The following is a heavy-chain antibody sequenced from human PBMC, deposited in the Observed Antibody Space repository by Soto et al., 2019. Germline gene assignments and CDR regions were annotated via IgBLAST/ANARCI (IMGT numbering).Heavy chain of an antibody. CDR3: ARASRPCHYYYYYMHV. Sequence: PGGSLRLSCAASGFTFSDYYMSWIRQAPGKGLEWVSYISSSGSTIYYADSVKGRFTISRDNAKNSLYLQMNSLRAEDTAVYYYARASRPCHYYYYYMHVWGKGSTVTGS. D-gene: IGHD6-6*01. V-gene: IGHV3-11*01. CDR1: GFTFSDYY. J-gene: IGHJ6*03. CDR2: ISSSGSTI.